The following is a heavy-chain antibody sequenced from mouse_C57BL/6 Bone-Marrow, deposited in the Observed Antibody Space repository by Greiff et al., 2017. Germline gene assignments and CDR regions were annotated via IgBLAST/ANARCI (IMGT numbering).Heavy chain of an antibody. CDR2: IDPANGNT. V-gene: IGHV14-3*01. Sequence: EVQLQQSVAELVRPGASVKLSCTASGFNIQNTYMHWVKQRPEQGLEWIGRIDPANGNTKYAPKFQGKATITADTSSNTAYLQLSSLTSEDTAIYYCDIYYDYDGFDYWGQGTTLTVSS. J-gene: IGHJ2*01. CDR3: DIYYDYDGFDY. D-gene: IGHD2-4*01. CDR1: GFNIQNTY.